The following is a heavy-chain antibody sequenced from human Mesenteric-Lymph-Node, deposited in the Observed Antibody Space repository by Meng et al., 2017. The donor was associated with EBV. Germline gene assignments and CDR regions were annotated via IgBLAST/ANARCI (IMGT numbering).Heavy chain of an antibody. CDR1: GASFSGHY. V-gene: IGHV4-34*01. CDR2: IDPTGNT. J-gene: IGHJ4*02. D-gene: IGHD5-18*01. CDR3: SIWDTGALQNY. Sequence: QVNLTEWGAGVLKPSETLSLTCAAYGASFSGHYGGWMRQPPGKGLEWIGEIDPTGNTKYIPSLKSRVTISLDTSRNQLSLKLTSVTAADTAVYYCSIWDTGALQNYWGPGTLVTVSS.